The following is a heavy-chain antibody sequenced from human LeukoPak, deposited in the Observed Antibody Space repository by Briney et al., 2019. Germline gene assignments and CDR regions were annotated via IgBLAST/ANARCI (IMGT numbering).Heavy chain of an antibody. CDR3: AGLYCSGGSCLFDY. Sequence: GGSLRLSCAASGFTFSSYSMNWVRQAPGKGLEWVSYISSSSTIYYADSVKGRFTISRDNAKNSLYLQMNSLRAEDTAVYYCAGLYCSGGSCLFDYWGQGTLVTVSS. CDR1: GFTFSSYS. D-gene: IGHD2-15*01. J-gene: IGHJ4*02. CDR2: ISSSSTI. V-gene: IGHV3-48*04.